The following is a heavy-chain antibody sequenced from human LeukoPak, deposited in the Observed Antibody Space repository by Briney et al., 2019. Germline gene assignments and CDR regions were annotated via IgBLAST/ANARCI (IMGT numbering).Heavy chain of an antibody. CDR1: GFTFDDYG. CDR2: IKQDESQK. Sequence: PGGSLRLSCAASGFTFDDYGMSWVRQAPGKGLEWVANIKQDESQKYYVDSVKGRFTISRDNAQKTLYLQMSSLRDEDTAVYFCARVFYYGSRYYYMDVWGKGTTVTISS. CDR3: ARVFYYGSRYYYMDV. V-gene: IGHV3-7*01. J-gene: IGHJ6*03. D-gene: IGHD3-10*01.